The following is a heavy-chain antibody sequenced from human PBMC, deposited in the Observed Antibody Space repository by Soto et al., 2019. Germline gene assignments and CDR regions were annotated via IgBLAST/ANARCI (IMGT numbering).Heavy chain of an antibody. CDR2: IWYDGSNK. Sequence: QVQLVESGGGVVQPGRSLRLSCAASGFTFSSYGIHWVRQAPGKGLEWVAVIWYDGSNKYYADSVKGRFTISRDNSKNTLYLQMNSLRAEDTAVYYCARVTGSTRGGADYWGQGTLVTVSS. J-gene: IGHJ4*02. CDR1: GFTFSSYG. CDR3: ARVTGSTRGGADY. D-gene: IGHD2-8*02. V-gene: IGHV3-33*01.